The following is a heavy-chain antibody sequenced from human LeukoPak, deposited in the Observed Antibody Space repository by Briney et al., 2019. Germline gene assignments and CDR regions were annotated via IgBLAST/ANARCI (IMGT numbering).Heavy chain of an antibody. J-gene: IGHJ4*02. D-gene: IGHD3-10*01. CDR1: GYTFTSYY. CDR3: ARDDPITMVRGSSNY. CDR2: INPNSGGT. Sequence: ASVKVSCKASGYTFTSYYMHWVRQAPGQGLEWMGRINPNSGGTNYAQKFQGRVTMTRDTSISTAYMELSRLRSDDTAVYYCARDDPITMVRGSSNYWGQGTLVTVSS. V-gene: IGHV1-2*06.